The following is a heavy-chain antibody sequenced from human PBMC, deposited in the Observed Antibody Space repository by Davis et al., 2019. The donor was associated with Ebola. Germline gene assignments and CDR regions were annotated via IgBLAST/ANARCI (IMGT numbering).Heavy chain of an antibody. CDR2: INSDGSST. CDR3: ARCQVAAAELYYYGMDV. CDR1: GFTFSSYW. V-gene: IGHV3-74*01. Sequence: PGGSLRLSCAASGFTFSSYWMHWVRQAPGKGLVWVSRINSDGSSTSYADSVKGRFTISRDNAKNTLYLQMNSLRAEDTAVYYCARCQVAAAELYYYGMDVWGQGTTVTVSS. J-gene: IGHJ6*02. D-gene: IGHD2-15*01.